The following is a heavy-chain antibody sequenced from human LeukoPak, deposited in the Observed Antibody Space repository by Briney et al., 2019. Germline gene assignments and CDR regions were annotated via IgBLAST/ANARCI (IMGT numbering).Heavy chain of an antibody. V-gene: IGHV3-74*03. J-gene: IGHJ4*02. Sequence: GGSLRLSCAASGFTFSNYWMHWVRQAPGKGLVWVSRINSDGSSTTYADSVKGRFTISRDNAKNTLYLQMNSLRAEDTAVYYCARGPGGSYFVGWGQGTLVTVSS. D-gene: IGHD1-26*01. CDR1: GFTFSNYW. CDR3: ARGPGGSYFVG. CDR2: INSDGSST.